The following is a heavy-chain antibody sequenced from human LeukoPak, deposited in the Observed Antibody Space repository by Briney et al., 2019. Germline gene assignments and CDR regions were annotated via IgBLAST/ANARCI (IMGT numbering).Heavy chain of an antibody. J-gene: IGHJ4*02. Sequence: GGSLRLSCAASGFTFSSYSMNWVRQTPGKGLDWVSSISSSSSYIYYADSVKGRFTVSRDNAKNSLYLQMNTLRADDTAVYYCARDTTRWFSPSDHWGQGTLVTVSS. CDR2: ISSSSSYI. CDR3: ARDTTRWFSPSDH. CDR1: GFTFSSYS. V-gene: IGHV3-21*01. D-gene: IGHD2-15*01.